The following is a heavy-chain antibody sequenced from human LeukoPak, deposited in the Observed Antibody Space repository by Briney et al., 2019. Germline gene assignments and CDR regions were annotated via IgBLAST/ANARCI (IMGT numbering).Heavy chain of an antibody. D-gene: IGHD6-13*01. Sequence: GGSLRLSCAASGFTFSSYGMHWVRQAPGKGLEWVAVISYDGSNKYYADSVKGRFTISTDNSKNTLYLQMNSLRAEDTAVYYCAKDRRYSSSWYYFDYWGQGTLVTVSS. V-gene: IGHV3-30*18. CDR2: ISYDGSNK. CDR1: GFTFSSYG. J-gene: IGHJ4*02. CDR3: AKDRRYSSSWYYFDY.